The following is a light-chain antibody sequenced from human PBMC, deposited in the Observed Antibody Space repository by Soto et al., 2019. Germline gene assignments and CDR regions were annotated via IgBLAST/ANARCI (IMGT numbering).Light chain of an antibody. V-gene: IGLV2-11*01. CDR1: SSDVGAYDF. J-gene: IGLJ7*01. CDR3: CSYAGSV. Sequence: QSVLTQPRSVSGSPGQSVTISCTGTSSDVGAYDFVSWYQQHPGSAPKLIIYDVTMRPSGVPDRFSGSKSGNTASLTISGLQADDEADYYCCSYAGSVFGGGTQLTVL. CDR2: DVT.